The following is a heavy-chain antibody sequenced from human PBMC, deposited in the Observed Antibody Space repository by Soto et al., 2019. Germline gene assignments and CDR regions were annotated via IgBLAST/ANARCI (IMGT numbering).Heavy chain of an antibody. CDR3: ARSNYDFWSGGSLDI. D-gene: IGHD3-3*01. V-gene: IGHV3-7*03. CDR2: IKQDGSQK. J-gene: IGHJ3*02. CDR1: GFSFSSYL. Sequence: GGSLRLSCAASGFSFSSYLMNWVRQAPGKGLEWVANIKQDGSQKYYVDSVKGRFTISRDNAKNSLYLQMNSLRAEDTAIYYCARSNYDFWSGGSLDIWGQGTMVTV.